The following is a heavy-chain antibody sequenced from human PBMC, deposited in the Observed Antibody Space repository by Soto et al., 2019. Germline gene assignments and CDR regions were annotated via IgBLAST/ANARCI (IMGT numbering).Heavy chain of an antibody. CDR1: RFTFRDSY. Sequence: QVQLVESGGGLVKPGGSLRLSCAVSRFTFRDSYMYWIRQAPGKGLEWVAYLSASGGTVDYADSVKGRFTISRDDAKKSLFLQMNSLRADDTAVYYCVRDKSGWHPNFDYWGQGTLVTVSS. CDR3: VRDKSGWHPNFDY. V-gene: IGHV3-11*01. D-gene: IGHD6-19*01. J-gene: IGHJ4*02. CDR2: LSASGGTV.